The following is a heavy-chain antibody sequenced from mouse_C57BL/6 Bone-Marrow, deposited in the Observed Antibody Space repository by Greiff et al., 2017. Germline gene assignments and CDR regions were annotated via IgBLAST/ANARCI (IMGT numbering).Heavy chain of an antibody. CDR3: ARDAYGSSYRNAMDY. CDR2: SRNKANDYTT. CDR1: GFTFSDFY. D-gene: IGHD1-1*01. Sequence: DVKLVESGGGLVQSGRSLRLSCATSGFTFSDFYMEWVRQAPGKGLGWVSASRNKANDYTTEYSAAVKGRFIVSRDTSQSILYLQMNALRAEDTAIYYCARDAYGSSYRNAMDYWGQGTSVTVSS. V-gene: IGHV7-1*01. J-gene: IGHJ4*01.